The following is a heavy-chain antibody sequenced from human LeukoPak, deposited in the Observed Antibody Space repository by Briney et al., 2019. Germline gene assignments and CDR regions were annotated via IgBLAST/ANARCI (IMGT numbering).Heavy chain of an antibody. J-gene: IGHJ4*02. D-gene: IGHD1-26*01. Sequence: SETLSLTCSVSGFSIRSGSHYWGWVRQPPGQGLEWIGTVFYSGTTDSNPSLRSRLTISVDTSKNQFSLKLTSLTAADTAVYFCARQSGRGPPLDFWGPGTLVIVSS. CDR1: GFSIRSGSHY. CDR2: VFYSGTT. CDR3: ARQSGRGPPLDF. V-gene: IGHV4-39*01.